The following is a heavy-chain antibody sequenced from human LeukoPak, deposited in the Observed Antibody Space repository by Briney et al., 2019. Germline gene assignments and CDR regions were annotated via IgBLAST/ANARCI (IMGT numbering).Heavy chain of an antibody. Sequence: SETLPLTCAVSGYSISSGYYWGWIRQPPGKGLEWIGSIYHSGSTYYNPSLKSRVTISVDTSKNQFSLKLSSVTAADTAVYYCARGTEMATTLLEYWGQGTLVTVSS. CDR1: GYSISSGYY. CDR2: IYHSGST. D-gene: IGHD5-24*01. CDR3: ARGTEMATTLLEY. V-gene: IGHV4-38-2*01. J-gene: IGHJ4*02.